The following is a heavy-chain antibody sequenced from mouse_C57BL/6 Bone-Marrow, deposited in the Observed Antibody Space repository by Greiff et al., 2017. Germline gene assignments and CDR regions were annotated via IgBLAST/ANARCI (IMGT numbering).Heavy chain of an antibody. Sequence: QVQLQQPGAELVKPGASVKLSCKASGYTFTSYWMHWVKQRPGQGLEWIGMIHPNSGSTNYNEKFKSKATLTVDKSSSTAYMQLSSLTSEDSAVYYCERPYYDYYAMDYWGQGTSVTVSS. CDR2: IHPNSGST. V-gene: IGHV1-64*01. D-gene: IGHD1-1*02. CDR1: GYTFTSYW. J-gene: IGHJ4*01. CDR3: ERPYYDYYAMDY.